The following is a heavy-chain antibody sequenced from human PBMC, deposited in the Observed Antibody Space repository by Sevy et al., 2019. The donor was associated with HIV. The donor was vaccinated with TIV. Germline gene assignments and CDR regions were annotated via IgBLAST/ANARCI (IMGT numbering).Heavy chain of an antibody. J-gene: IGHJ3*02. CDR2: IHTSGST. D-gene: IGHD3-22*01. CDR1: GGSISTSY. Sequence: SETLSLTCTVSGGSISTSYWSWIRQPAGKGLEWIGRIHTSGSTNYNPSLKRRVTMSIDTSKNQFSLKLNFVTAADTTVYYCARGSTTAYYYDSSGYADTFDIWGQGTMVTDSS. CDR3: ARGSTTAYYYDSSGYADTFDI. V-gene: IGHV4-4*07.